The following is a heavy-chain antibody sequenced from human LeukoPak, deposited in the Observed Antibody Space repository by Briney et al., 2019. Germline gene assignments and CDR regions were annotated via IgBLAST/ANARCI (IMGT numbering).Heavy chain of an antibody. D-gene: IGHD6-13*01. CDR2: ISGSGGNT. CDR1: GFSVSSNY. Sequence: GGSLRLSCAASGFSVSSNYINWVRQAPGKGLEWVSAISGSGGNTYYADSVKGRFTISRDISQNTLYVQMNSLRAEDTAVYYCAKGMQQLDYWGQGTLVTVSS. CDR3: AKGMQQLDY. J-gene: IGHJ4*02. V-gene: IGHV3-23*01.